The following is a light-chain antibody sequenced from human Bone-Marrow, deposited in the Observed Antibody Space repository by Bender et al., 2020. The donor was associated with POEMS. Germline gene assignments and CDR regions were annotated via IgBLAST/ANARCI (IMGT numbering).Light chain of an antibody. CDR1: RSDVGGYDF. CDR2: DVS. Sequence: QSALTQPASVSGSLGQSITISCTGTRSDVGGYDFVSWYQQHPGKAPKLIIYDVSNRPSGVSGRFSGSKSGNTASLTISGLQAEDEADYYCCSYAGTYTFYVFGTGTKVTVL. CDR3: CSYAGTYTFYV. J-gene: IGLJ1*01. V-gene: IGLV2-14*03.